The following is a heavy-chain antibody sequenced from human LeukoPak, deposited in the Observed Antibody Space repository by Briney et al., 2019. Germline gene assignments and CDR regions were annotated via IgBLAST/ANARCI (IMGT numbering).Heavy chain of an antibody. V-gene: IGHV4-34*01. CDR2: INHSGST. CDR1: GGSFSGYY. CDR3: ARRASATVTLVRLAKNAFDI. J-gene: IGHJ3*02. Sequence: KSSETLSLTCAVYGGSFSGYYWSWIRQPPGKGLEWIGEINHSGSTNYNPSLKSRVTISVDTSKNQFSLKLSSVTAADTAVYYCARRASATVTLVRLAKNAFDIWGQGTMVTVSS. D-gene: IGHD4-4*01.